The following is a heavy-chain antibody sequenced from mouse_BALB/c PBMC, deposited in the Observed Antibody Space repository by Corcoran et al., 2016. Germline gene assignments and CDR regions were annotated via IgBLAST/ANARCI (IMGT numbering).Heavy chain of an antibody. CDR2: INPSSGYT. D-gene: IGHD4-1*01. J-gene: IGHJ4*01. CDR3: ARGNWDYYAMDY. CDR1: GYTFTSYT. V-gene: IGHV1-4*02. Sequence: QVQLQQSAAELARPGASVKMSCKASGYTFTSYTMHWVKQRPGQGLEWIGYINPSSGYTEYNQKFKDKTTLTADKSSSTAYMQLSSLTSEDSAVYYCARGNWDYYAMDYWGQGTSVTVSS.